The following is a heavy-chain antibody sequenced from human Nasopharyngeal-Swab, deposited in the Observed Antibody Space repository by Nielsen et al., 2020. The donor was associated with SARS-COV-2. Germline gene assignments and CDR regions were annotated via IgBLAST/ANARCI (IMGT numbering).Heavy chain of an antibody. CDR1: GGTFSSYA. CDR3: ERISAAPPPYYGMDV. Sequence: SVKVSCKASGGTFSSYAISWVRQAPGQGLEWMGGIIPIFGTANYAQKFQGRVTITADESTSTAYMELSSLRSEDTAVYYCERISAAPPPYYGMDVWGQGTTVTVSS. J-gene: IGHJ6*02. V-gene: IGHV1-69*13. CDR2: IIPIFGTA. D-gene: IGHD6-13*01.